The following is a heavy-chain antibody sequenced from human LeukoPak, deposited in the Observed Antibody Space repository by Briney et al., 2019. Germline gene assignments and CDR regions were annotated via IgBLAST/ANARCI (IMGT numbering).Heavy chain of an antibody. CDR1: GGSISSAAYY. Sequence: SETLSLTCTVSGGSISSAAYYWSWIRQPAGKGLEWIARIYISGSTNYNPSLKSRVTISVDTSKNQFSLKLSSVTAADTAVYYCARDGRRGSAAAGVYNWFDPWGQGTLVTVSS. CDR3: ARDGRRGSAAAGVYNWFDP. V-gene: IGHV4-61*02. D-gene: IGHD6-13*01. CDR2: IYISGST. J-gene: IGHJ5*02.